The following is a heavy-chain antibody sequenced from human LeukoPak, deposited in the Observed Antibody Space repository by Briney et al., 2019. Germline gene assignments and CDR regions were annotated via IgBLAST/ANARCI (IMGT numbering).Heavy chain of an antibody. CDR1: GYTFTSYD. V-gene: IGHV1-8*01. CDR3: ARGKKKVTIFGVVIGLEWFDP. D-gene: IGHD3-3*01. Sequence: ASVKVSCKASGYTFTSYDINWVRQATGQGLEWMGWMNPNSGNTGYAQKFQGRVTMTRNTSTSTAYMELSSLRSEDTAVYYCARGKKKVTIFGVVIGLEWFDPWGQGTLVTVSS. J-gene: IGHJ5*02. CDR2: MNPNSGNT.